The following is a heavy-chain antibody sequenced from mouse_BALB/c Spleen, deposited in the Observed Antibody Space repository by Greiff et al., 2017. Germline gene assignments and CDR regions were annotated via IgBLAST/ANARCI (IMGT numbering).Heavy chain of an antibody. D-gene: IGHD1-1*01. CDR2: ISSGSSTI. J-gene: IGHJ4*01. CDR3: ARGPTVVEDYAMDY. CDR1: GFTFSSFG. V-gene: IGHV5-17*02. Sequence: DVMLVESGGGLVQPGGSRKLSCAASGFTFSSFGMHWVRQAPEKGLEWVAYISSGSSTIYYADTVKGRFTISRDNPKNTLFLQMTSLRSEDTAMYYCARGPTVVEDYAMDYWGQGTSVTVSS.